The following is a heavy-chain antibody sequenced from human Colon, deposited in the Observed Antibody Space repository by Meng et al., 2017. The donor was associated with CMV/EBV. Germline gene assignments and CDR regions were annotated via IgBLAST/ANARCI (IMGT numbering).Heavy chain of an antibody. CDR2: TYIGSST. Sequence: GGSLRLSCAASGFTVSSDYMSWVRQAPGKGLEWVASTYIGSSTDYADSVKGRFTISRDNPKNTLILQMNNLRAEDTALYYCARVSIVGRTNAFDLWGQGTMVTVSS. V-gene: IGHV3-53*01. CDR3: ARVSIVGRTNAFDL. CDR1: GFTVSSDY. D-gene: IGHD1-26*01. J-gene: IGHJ3*01.